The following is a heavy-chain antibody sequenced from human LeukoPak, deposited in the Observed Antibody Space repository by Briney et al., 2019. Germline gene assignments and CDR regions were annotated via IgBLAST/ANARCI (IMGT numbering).Heavy chain of an antibody. J-gene: IGHJ4*02. CDR2: ISGGGANT. Sequence: GGSLRLSCAASGFTFSSYAMSWVRQAPGKGLEWVSVISGGGANTYYADSVKGRFTISRDNSKNTLYLEMNSLRGEDTAVYYCAIDPRSYGDYGSYWGQGTLVTVSS. V-gene: IGHV3-23*01. D-gene: IGHD4-17*01. CDR3: AIDPRSYGDYGSY. CDR1: GFTFSSYA.